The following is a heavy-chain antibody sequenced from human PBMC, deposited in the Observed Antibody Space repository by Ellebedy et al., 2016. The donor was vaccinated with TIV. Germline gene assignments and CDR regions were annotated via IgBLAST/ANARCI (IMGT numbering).Heavy chain of an antibody. D-gene: IGHD1-26*01. CDR3: ARAGSYRFDY. J-gene: IGHJ4*02. CDR2: INTDGRTI. Sequence: PGGSLRLSCAASGFTFSSYWMRWVRQAPGKGLVWVSRINTDGRTIDYADSVKGRFTISRDNAKNTLYLQMNSLRLEDTGVYFCARAGSYRFDYWGQGSLVTVSS. CDR1: GFTFSSYW. V-gene: IGHV3-74*01.